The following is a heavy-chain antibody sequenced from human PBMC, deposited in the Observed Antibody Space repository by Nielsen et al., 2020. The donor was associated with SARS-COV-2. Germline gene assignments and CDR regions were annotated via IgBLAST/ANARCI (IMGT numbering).Heavy chain of an antibody. CDR3: ARGDYSSGGPFDY. CDR1: GGSFSGYY. Sequence: SETLSLTCAVYGGSFSGYYWSWIRQPPGKGLEWIGEINHSGSTNYNPSLKSRVTISVDTSKNQFSLKLSSVTAADTAVYYCARGDYSSGGPFDYWGQGTLVTVSS. D-gene: IGHD6-19*01. V-gene: IGHV4-34*01. J-gene: IGHJ4*02. CDR2: INHSGST.